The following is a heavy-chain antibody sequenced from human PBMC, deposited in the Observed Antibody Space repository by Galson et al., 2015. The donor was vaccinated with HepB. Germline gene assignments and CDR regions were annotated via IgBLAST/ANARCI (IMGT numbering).Heavy chain of an antibody. V-gene: IGHV4-34*01. CDR3: ARGRPLTRHFDY. CDR2: INHSGST. J-gene: IGHJ4*02. Sequence: LSLTCAVYGGSFSGYYWSWIRQPPGKGLEWIGEINHSGSTNYNPSLKSRVTISVDTSKNQFSLKLSSVTAADTAVYYCARGRPLTRHFDYWGQGTLVTVSS. CDR1: GGSFSGYY.